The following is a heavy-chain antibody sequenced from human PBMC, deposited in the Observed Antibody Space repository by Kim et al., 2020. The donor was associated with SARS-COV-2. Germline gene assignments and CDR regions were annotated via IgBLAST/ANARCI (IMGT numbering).Heavy chain of an antibody. D-gene: IGHD6-6*01. V-gene: IGHV3-33*01. CDR3: AREGEQLAAKYYFDY. CDR1: GFTFSSYG. J-gene: IGHJ4*02. Sequence: GRSLRLSCAASGFTFSSYGMHWVRQAPGKGLEWVAVIWYDGSNKYYADSVKGRFTISRDNSKNTLYLQMNSLRAEDTAVYYCAREGEQLAAKYYFDYWGQGTLVTVSS. CDR2: IWYDGSNK.